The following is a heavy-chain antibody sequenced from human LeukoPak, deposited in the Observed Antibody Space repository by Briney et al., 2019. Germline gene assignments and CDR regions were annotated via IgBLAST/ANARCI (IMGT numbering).Heavy chain of an antibody. CDR2: IYYCGST. CDR1: GGSISSSSYY. V-gene: IGHV4-39*07. CDR3: ARAPDPSWFDP. J-gene: IGHJ5*02. Sequence: AETVTLTCTVSGGSISSSSYYWGWIRQPPGKGLEWIGSIYYCGSTHYTPSLKSRVTISVDTSKNQFSLKLSSVTPADTAVYYCARAPDPSWFDPWGEGTRVRLSS.